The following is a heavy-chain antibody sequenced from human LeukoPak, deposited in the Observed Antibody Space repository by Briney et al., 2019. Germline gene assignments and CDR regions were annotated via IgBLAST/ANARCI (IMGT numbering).Heavy chain of an antibody. CDR1: GFTFSSYE. CDR2: ISSSGSTI. D-gene: IGHD3-3*01. J-gene: IGHJ4*02. Sequence: GGSLRLSCAASGFTFSSYEMNWVRQAPGQGLEWVSYISSSGSTIYYADSVKGRFTISRDNAKNSLYLQMNSLRAEDTAVYYCARNTNFWSGYDYWGQGTLVTVSS. V-gene: IGHV3-48*03. CDR3: ARNTNFWSGYDY.